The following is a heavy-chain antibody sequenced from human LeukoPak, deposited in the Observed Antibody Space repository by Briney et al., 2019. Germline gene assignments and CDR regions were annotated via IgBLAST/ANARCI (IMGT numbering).Heavy chain of an antibody. V-gene: IGHV3-23*01. CDR3: AKYDGYSCFDY. CDR1: GGSFNTYY. Sequence: PSETLSLTCTVYGGSFNTYYWGWIRQPPGKGLEWVSGISGSGDSTYYADSVKGRFTISRDNSKNTLYVQMNSLRAEDTAVYYCAKYDGYSCFDYWGQGTLVTVSS. D-gene: IGHD5-24*01. CDR2: ISGSGDST. J-gene: IGHJ4*02.